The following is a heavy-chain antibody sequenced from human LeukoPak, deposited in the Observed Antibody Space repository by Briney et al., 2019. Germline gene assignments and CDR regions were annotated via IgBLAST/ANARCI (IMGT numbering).Heavy chain of an antibody. J-gene: IGHJ6*02. V-gene: IGHV3-21*01. CDR2: ISSSSSYI. Sequence: PGGSLRLSCAASGFTFSSYSMNWVRQAPGKGLEWVSSISSSSSYIYYADSVKGRFTISRDNAKNSLYPQMNSLRAEDTAVYYCARAPLYGSGSYSEYYYYYGMDVWGQGTTVTVSS. CDR1: GFTFSSYS. D-gene: IGHD3-10*01. CDR3: ARAPLYGSGSYSEYYYYYGMDV.